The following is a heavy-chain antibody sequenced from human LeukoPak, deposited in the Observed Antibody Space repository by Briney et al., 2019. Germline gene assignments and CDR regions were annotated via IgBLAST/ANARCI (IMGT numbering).Heavy chain of an antibody. J-gene: IGHJ4*02. CDR1: GFIFSQYS. Sequence: GGSLRLSCAASGFIFSQYSINWVRQAPGKGLEWVSHIRSTGDTFYADSVKGRFTISRDNSKNTLYLQMNSLRPEDTAVYYCASSGAPYNWNSPFDYWGQGTLVTVSS. CDR2: IRSTGDT. CDR3: ASSGAPYNWNSPFDY. D-gene: IGHD1-20*01. V-gene: IGHV3-48*01.